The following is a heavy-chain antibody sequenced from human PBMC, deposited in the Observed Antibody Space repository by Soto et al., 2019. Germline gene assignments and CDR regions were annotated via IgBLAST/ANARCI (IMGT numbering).Heavy chain of an antibody. V-gene: IGHV3-33*01. CDR1: GFTFSSYG. CDR2: IWYDGSNK. D-gene: IGHD5-12*01. J-gene: IGHJ4*02. Sequence: QVQLVESGGGVVQPGRSLRLSCAASGFTFSSYGMHWVRQAPGKGLEWVAVIWYDGSNKYYADSVKGRFTTSRDNSKNTLYLQMNSLRAEDTAVYYCARDAGWLQLRRYFDYWGQGTLVTVSS. CDR3: ARDAGWLQLRRYFDY.